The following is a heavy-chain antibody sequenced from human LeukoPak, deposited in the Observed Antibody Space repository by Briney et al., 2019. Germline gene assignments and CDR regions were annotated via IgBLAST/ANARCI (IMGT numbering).Heavy chain of an antibody. D-gene: IGHD2-2*01. CDR3: AKDRSSGTSCSNY. CDR2: VTGSSRYT. Sequence: PGGSLRLSCAASGFNFSNYAMTGGRQAPGKGLEWVSVVTGSSRYTYYADSVKGRFTISRDNSKNILYLEMNSLRVEDTAIYYCAKDRSSGTSCSNYWGRGTLVTVSS. CDR1: GFNFSNYA. J-gene: IGHJ4*02. V-gene: IGHV3-23*01.